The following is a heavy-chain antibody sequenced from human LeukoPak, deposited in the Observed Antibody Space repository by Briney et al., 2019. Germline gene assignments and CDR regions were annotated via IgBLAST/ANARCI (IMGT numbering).Heavy chain of an antibody. Sequence: GGSLRLSCAASGFTFSSYSMNWVRQAPGKGLEWVSYISSSSSTTYYADSVKGRFTISRDNAKNSLYLQMNSLRAEDTAVYYCARFSSSWIYYFDYWGQGTLVTVSS. D-gene: IGHD6-13*01. J-gene: IGHJ4*02. CDR2: ISSSSSTT. CDR1: GFTFSSYS. V-gene: IGHV3-48*01. CDR3: ARFSSSWIYYFDY.